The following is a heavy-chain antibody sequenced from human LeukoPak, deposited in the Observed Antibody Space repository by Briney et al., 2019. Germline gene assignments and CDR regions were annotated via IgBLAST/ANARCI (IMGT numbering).Heavy chain of an antibody. D-gene: IGHD3-9*01. V-gene: IGHV3-11*01. CDR1: GFTFSDYY. J-gene: IGHJ6*03. CDR3: ARDARRRYFDWFRYYYYMDV. Sequence: GGSLRLSCAASGFTFSDYYMSWIRQAPGKGLEWVSYISSSGSTIYYADSVKGRFTISRDNAKNSLYLQMNSLRAEDTAVYYCARDARRRYFDWFRYYYYMDVWGKGTTVTISS. CDR2: ISSSGSTI.